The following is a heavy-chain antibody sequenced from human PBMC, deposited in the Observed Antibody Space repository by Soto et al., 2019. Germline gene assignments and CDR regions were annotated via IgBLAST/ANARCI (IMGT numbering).Heavy chain of an antibody. CDR3: ARGTHFGQPQGYFDY. V-gene: IGHV4-31*03. J-gene: IGHJ4*02. CDR2: IYYSGST. CDR1: GGYISSGGYY. D-gene: IGHD3-16*01. Sequence: QVQLQESGPGLVKPSQTLSLPCTVSGGYISSGGYYWSWIRQHPGQGLEWIGYIYYSGSTYYNPSLKSRVTISVDTSKNQFSLKLSSVTAADTAVYYCARGTHFGQPQGYFDYWGQGTLVTVSS.